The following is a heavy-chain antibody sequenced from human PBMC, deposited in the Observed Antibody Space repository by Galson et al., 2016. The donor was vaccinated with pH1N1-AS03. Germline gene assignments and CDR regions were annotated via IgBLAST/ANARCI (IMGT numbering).Heavy chain of an antibody. CDR3: ARDLGGGIIKEAY. V-gene: IGHV1-18*01. Sequence: SVKVSCKASGGTFGSYGVSWVRQAPGQGLEWMGWISGDNGNTNYAQKFQGRVTMTTDTSTSTAYMELRSLRSDGTAVFYCARDLGGGIIKEAYWGQGTLVTVSS. CDR1: GGTFGSYG. D-gene: IGHD3-10*01. CDR2: ISGDNGNT. J-gene: IGHJ4*02.